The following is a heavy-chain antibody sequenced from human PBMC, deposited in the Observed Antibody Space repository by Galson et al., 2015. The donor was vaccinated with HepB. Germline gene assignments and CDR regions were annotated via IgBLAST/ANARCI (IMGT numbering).Heavy chain of an antibody. CDR2: INQGGSEM. V-gene: IGHV3-7*01. Sequence: SLRLSCAASAFTFSSYWMTWVRQAPGKGLEWVANINQGGSEMYYLDSVKGRFTISRDNSKGSLYLQMNSLRAEDTAVYYCARDYDPGARPLWYFDLWGRGTLVTVSS. J-gene: IGHJ2*01. CDR1: AFTFSSYW. D-gene: IGHD3-3*01. CDR3: ARDYDPGARPLWYFDL.